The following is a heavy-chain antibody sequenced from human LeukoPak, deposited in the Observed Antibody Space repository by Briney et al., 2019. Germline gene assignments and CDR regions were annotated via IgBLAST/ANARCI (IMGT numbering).Heavy chain of an antibody. V-gene: IGHV4-59*11. J-gene: IGHJ4*02. D-gene: IGHD2-21*02. CDR1: GGSISGHY. CDR2: IYYTGAT. Sequence: SETLSLTRTVSGGSISGHYWSWIRQSPGKGLEWVAYIYYTGATNHNPSLKTRVTISVDTSKNQFSLRLSSVTAADTAVYYCARLQGDSTAVYDYWGQGTLVSVSS. CDR3: ARLQGDSTAVYDY.